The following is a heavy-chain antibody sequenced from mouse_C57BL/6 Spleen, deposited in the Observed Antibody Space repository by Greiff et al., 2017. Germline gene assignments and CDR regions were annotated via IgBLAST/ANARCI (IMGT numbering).Heavy chain of an antibody. Sequence: EVHLVESGPGLVKPSQSLSLTCSVTGYSITSGYYWNWIRQFPGNKLEWMGYISYDGSNNYNPSLKNRISITRDTSKNQFFLKLNSVTTEDTATYYCAREGGIYYDYDPFAYWGQGTLVTVSA. CDR3: AREGGIYYDYDPFAY. CDR2: ISYDGSN. J-gene: IGHJ3*01. V-gene: IGHV3-6*01. CDR1: GYSITSGYY. D-gene: IGHD2-4*01.